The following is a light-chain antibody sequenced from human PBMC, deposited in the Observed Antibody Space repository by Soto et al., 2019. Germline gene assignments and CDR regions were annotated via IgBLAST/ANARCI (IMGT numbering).Light chain of an antibody. CDR2: KAS. CDR3: QQYNSYSRT. CDR1: QSIGSW. V-gene: IGKV1-5*03. Sequence: DIQMTQSPSTLYAYVGDRVTINCRASQSIGSWLAWYQQKSGKAPNLLIYKASSLESGVPSRFSGSGSGTEFTLTISGLQPDDFATYYCQQYNSYSRTFGQGTKVDIK. J-gene: IGKJ1*01.